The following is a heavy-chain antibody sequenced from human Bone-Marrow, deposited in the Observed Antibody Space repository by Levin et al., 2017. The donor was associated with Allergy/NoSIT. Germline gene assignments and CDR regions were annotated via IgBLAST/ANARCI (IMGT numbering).Heavy chain of an antibody. V-gene: IGHV3-30*03. D-gene: IGHD5-18*01. CDR1: AFTFSSHG. J-gene: IGHJ4*02. Sequence: PGGSLRLSCAASAFTFSSHGMHWVRQAPGKGLEWMTGITFDGSNEYYADSVKGRFTISRDNSNNTLYLQMNSLRAEDTAVYYCARPRYNYGPPFDYWGQGTLVTVSS. CDR2: ITFDGSNE. CDR3: ARPRYNYGPPFDY.